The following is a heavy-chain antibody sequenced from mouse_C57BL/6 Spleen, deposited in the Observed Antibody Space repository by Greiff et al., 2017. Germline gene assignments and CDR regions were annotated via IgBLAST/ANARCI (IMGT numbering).Heavy chain of an antibody. J-gene: IGHJ2*01. D-gene: IGHD2-5*01. V-gene: IGHV1-39*01. CDR2: VNPNYGTT. CDR3: ARKESSNWYFDY. Sequence: VQLQQSGPELVKPGASVKISCKASGYSFTDYNMNWVKQSNGRCLEWIGVVNPNYGTTSYNQKFKGKATLTVDQSSSTAYMQLNRLTSEDSAVYYCARKESSNWYFDYWGKGTTLTVSS. CDR1: GYSFTDYN.